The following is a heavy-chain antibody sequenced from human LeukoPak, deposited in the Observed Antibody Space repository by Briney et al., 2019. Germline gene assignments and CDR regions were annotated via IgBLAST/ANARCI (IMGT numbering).Heavy chain of an antibody. V-gene: IGHV4-31*02. CDR3: ARGARWMEYQLTPFDY. CDR2: IYYSGST. CDR1: GGSISSGGYY. J-gene: IGHJ4*02. Sequence: PSETLSLTWTVSGGSISSGGYYWSWIRQHPGKGLEWIGYIYYSGSTYYNPSLKSRVTISVDTSKNQFSLKLSSVTAADTAVYYCARGARWMEYQLTPFDYWGQGTLVTVSS. D-gene: IGHD2-2*01.